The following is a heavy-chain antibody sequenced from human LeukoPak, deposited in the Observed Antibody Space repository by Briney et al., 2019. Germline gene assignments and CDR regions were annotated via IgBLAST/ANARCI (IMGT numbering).Heavy chain of an antibody. D-gene: IGHD1-7*01. CDR3: ARGAGTTVYYMDV. J-gene: IGHJ6*03. CDR2: ISSDGSNK. V-gene: IGHV3-30*01. Sequence: GGSLRLSCAASGFTFSGSAMHWVRQAPGKGLEWVAVISSDGSNKYYADSVKGQFTISRDNSNNTLYLQMNSLRPEYTAVYYCARGAGTTVYYMDVWGKGTTVTVSS. CDR1: GFTFSGSA.